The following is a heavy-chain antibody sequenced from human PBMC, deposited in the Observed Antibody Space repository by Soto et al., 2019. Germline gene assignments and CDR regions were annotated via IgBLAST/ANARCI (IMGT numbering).Heavy chain of an antibody. Sequence: ASVKVSCKASGYTFTSYDINWVRQATGQGLEWMGWMNPNSGNTGYAQKFKGRVTMTRNTSISTAYMELSSLRSEDTAVYYCAGGGYCSGGSCYGPASEYYYYYGMDVWGQGTTVTVSS. D-gene: IGHD2-15*01. CDR2: MNPNSGNT. V-gene: IGHV1-8*01. CDR1: GYTFTSYD. J-gene: IGHJ6*02. CDR3: AGGGYCSGGSCYGPASEYYYYYGMDV.